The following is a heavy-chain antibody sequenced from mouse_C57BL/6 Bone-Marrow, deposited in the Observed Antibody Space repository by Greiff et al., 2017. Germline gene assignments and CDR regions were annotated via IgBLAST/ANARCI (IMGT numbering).Heavy chain of an antibody. CDR3: AKNVYYDYDGYYFDY. CDR1: GFSLTSYG. D-gene: IGHD2-4*01. CDR2: IWRGGST. Sequence: QVQLQQSGPGLVQPSQSLSITCTVSGFSLTSYGVHWVRQSPGKGLEWLGVIWRGGSTDYNAAFMSRLSITKDNSKSQVFFKMNSLQADDTAIYYCAKNVYYDYDGYYFDYWGRGTTLTVSS. J-gene: IGHJ2*01. V-gene: IGHV2-5*01.